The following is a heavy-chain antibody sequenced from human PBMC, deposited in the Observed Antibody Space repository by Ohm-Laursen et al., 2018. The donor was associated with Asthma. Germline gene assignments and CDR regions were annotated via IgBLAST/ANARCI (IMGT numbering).Heavy chain of an antibody. J-gene: IGHJ2*01. CDR2: ISSRSNYI. CDR3: ARDGLNWYFDL. CDR1: GFTFNKHH. V-gene: IGHV3-21*01. Sequence: SLRLSCAAPGFTFNKHHMTWVRQAPGKGLEWVSSISSRSNYIYYADSLKGRFTISRDDAKNSLYLQMNSLRAEDTAVYYCARDGLNWYFDLWGRGTLVTVSS.